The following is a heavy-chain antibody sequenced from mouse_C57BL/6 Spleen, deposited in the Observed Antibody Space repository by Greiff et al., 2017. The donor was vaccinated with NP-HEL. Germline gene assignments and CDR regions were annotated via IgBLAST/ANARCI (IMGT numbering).Heavy chain of an antibody. J-gene: IGHJ2*01. D-gene: IGHD1-1*01. CDR1: GYTFTSYW. CDR2: IDPENGDT. Sequence: VQLQQPGAELVMPGASVKLSCKASGYTFTSYWMHWVKQRPGQGLEWIGWIDPENGDTEYASKFQGKATITADTSSNTAYLQLSSLTSEDTAVYYCTTKEGYYGSSTYYFDYWGQGTTLTVSS. V-gene: IGHV14-4*01. CDR3: TTKEGYYGSSTYYFDY.